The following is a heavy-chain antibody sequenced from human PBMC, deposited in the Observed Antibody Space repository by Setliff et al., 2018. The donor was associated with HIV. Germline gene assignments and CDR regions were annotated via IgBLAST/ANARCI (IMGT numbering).Heavy chain of an antibody. CDR1: GFTFSDYY. Sequence: PGGSLRLSCAASGFTFSDYYMNWVRQAPGKGLEWVSYISSVSGSTIYYADSVKGRFTISRDNAKNSMFLQMNSLRAEDTAVYYCARTNNNYYYDTSDYFAGYYFDSWGQGTLVTVSS. CDR2: ISSVSGSTI. V-gene: IGHV3-11*04. J-gene: IGHJ4*02. D-gene: IGHD3-22*01. CDR3: ARTNNNYYYDTSDYFAGYYFDS.